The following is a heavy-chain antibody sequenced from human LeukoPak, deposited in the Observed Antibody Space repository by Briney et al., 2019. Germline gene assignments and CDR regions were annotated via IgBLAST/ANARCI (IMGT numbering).Heavy chain of an antibody. CDR2: ITISSSYM. V-gene: IGHV3-21*01. J-gene: IGHJ3*02. CDR3: ARGLAVAGTGDGFDI. D-gene: IGHD6-19*01. Sequence: GGSLRLSCAASGFTFSSYSMNWVRQAPGKGLEWVSSITISSSYMYYADSVKGRFTMSRDDANNSLYLQMHSLRVEDTAVYYCARGLAVAGTGDGFDIWGQGTMVTASS. CDR1: GFTFSSYS.